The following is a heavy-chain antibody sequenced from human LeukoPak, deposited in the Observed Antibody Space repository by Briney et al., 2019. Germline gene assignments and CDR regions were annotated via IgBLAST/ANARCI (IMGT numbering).Heavy chain of an antibody. D-gene: IGHD4-17*01. CDR3: ARDLGYGTHGG. J-gene: IGHJ4*02. Sequence: SETLSLTCTVSGDSVSSSNYYWAWIRQPPGKGLEWIGNIYYSGSTYYNPSLKSRLTISVDTSKNQFSLRLSSVTAADTAVYYCARDLGYGTHGGWGPGILVTVSS. V-gene: IGHV4-39*07. CDR1: GDSVSSSNYY. CDR2: IYYSGST.